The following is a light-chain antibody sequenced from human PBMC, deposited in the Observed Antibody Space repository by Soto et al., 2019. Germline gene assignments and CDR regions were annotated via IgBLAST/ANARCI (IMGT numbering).Light chain of an antibody. V-gene: IGLV1-40*01. J-gene: IGLJ3*02. Sequence: QLVLTQPPSVSGAPGQRVTISCTGTSSNLGAGHNVHWYQQLPGTPPKLLIYGNSNRPSGLPDRFSGSKSGTSASLAITGLQAEDEADYYCQSYDSSLSGWVFGGGTKVTVL. CDR2: GNS. CDR1: SSNLGAGHN. CDR3: QSYDSSLSGWV.